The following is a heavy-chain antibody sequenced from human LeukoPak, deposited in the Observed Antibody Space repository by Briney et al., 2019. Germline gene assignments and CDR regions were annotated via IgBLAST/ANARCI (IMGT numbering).Heavy chain of an antibody. CDR2: INPSGGST. D-gene: IGHD3-3*01. CDR1: GYTFTSYY. V-gene: IGHV1-46*01. CDR3: ASEQAFWSKRNWFDP. Sequence: ASVKVSCKASGYTFTSYYMHWVRQAPGQGLEWMGIINPSGGSTSYAQKFQGRVTMTRDMSTSTVYMKLSSLRSEDTAVYYCASEQAFWSKRNWFDPWGQGTLVTVSS. J-gene: IGHJ5*02.